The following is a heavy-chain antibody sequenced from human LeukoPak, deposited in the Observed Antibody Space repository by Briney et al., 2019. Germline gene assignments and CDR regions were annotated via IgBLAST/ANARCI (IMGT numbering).Heavy chain of an antibody. Sequence: KPSETLSLTHTVSGRPMNSYFWSWIGQPPARGLAWMACIYCSGSPNYTPSLKSRVTISVDTSKNQSSLNLTSVTAADTAVYYCARESFTLPTHAFDIWGQGTIVTVSS. CDR2: IYCSGSP. J-gene: IGHJ3*02. V-gene: IGHV4-59*01. CDR3: ARESFTLPTHAFDI. CDR1: GRPMNSYF. D-gene: IGHD2-15*01.